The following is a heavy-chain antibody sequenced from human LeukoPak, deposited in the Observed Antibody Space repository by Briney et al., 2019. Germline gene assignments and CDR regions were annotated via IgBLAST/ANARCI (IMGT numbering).Heavy chain of an antibody. V-gene: IGHV3-33*06. D-gene: IGHD2-15*01. Sequence: GGSLRLSCAASGFTFSSYGLHWVRQAPGKGREWGAVIWYDGSNKYYADSVKGRFTISRDNSKNTLYLQMNSLRAEDTAVYYCAKDGSGGGWKWFDPWGQGTLVTVSS. CDR1: GFTFSSYG. CDR2: IWYDGSNK. J-gene: IGHJ5*02. CDR3: AKDGSGGGWKWFDP.